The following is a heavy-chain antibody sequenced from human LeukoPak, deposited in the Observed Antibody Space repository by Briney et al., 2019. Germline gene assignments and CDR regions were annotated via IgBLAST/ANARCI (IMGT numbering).Heavy chain of an antibody. D-gene: IGHD5-12*01. CDR3: ARDPGSDYDEHFDY. CDR1: GSSFSSYA. J-gene: IGHJ4*02. V-gene: IGHV3-23*01. Sequence: SGGSLCLSCAASGSSFSSYAMRGGRQDPGGRLVGFSVMSSGDGGRYYAASVRRRFTISRDNAKNTLYLQMNSLRAEDTAVYYCARDPGSDYDEHFDYWGQGTLVTVSS. CDR2: MSSGDGGR.